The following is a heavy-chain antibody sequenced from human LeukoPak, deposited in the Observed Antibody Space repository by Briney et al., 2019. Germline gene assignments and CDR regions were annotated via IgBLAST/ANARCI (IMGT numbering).Heavy chain of an antibody. Sequence: GGSLRLSCAASGFTFSSSAMNWVRQAPGKGLEWVSYISSAASTGYYADSVKGRFTISRDNAKNPLYLQMNSLRGEDTAVYYCARDVSYYGGDWFDPWGQGTLVTVSS. CDR1: GFTFSSSA. CDR3: ARDVSYYGGDWFDP. CDR2: ISSAASTG. D-gene: IGHD4-23*01. V-gene: IGHV3-48*03. J-gene: IGHJ5*02.